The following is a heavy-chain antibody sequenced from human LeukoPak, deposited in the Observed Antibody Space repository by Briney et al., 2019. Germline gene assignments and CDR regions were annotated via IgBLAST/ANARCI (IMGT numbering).Heavy chain of an antibody. Sequence: ASVKVSCKASGYTFTSYDINWVRQATGQGLEWMGWMNPNSGNTGYAQKFQGRVTMTRNTSISTAYMELSSLRSEDTAVYYCASVGYCSSTSCYFIFDYWGQGTLVTVSS. J-gene: IGHJ4*02. V-gene: IGHV1-8*01. CDR3: ASVGYCSSTSCYFIFDY. D-gene: IGHD2-2*01. CDR2: MNPNSGNT. CDR1: GYTFTSYD.